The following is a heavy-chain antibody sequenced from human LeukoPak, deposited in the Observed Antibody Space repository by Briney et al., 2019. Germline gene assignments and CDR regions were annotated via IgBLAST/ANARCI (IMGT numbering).Heavy chain of an antibody. CDR2: IDASGSDT. V-gene: IGHV3-23*01. Sequence: GGSLRLSCEVSEFPFSVYAMAWVRQAPGQGLEWVSAIDASGSDTYYTDSVKGRFTISRDNSKNTVYLQMNSLRVEDTAVYYCADYRKPQGLDYWGQGTLVTISS. CDR3: ADYRKPQGLDY. J-gene: IGHJ4*02. D-gene: IGHD1-14*01. CDR1: EFPFSVYA.